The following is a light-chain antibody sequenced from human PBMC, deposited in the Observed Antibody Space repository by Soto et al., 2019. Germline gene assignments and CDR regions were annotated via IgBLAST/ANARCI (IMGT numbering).Light chain of an antibody. CDR1: QSVNSN. CDR3: QQYNNWPRT. V-gene: IGKV3-15*01. CDR2: GAS. J-gene: IGKJ1*01. Sequence: EIVMTQSPATLSVSPGEGATLSCRASQSVNSNLVWYQQKPGQAPRLLVYGASTRATGIPDRFSGSGSGTEFTLTINNLQSEDFAVYYCQQYNNWPRTFGQGTKVDIK.